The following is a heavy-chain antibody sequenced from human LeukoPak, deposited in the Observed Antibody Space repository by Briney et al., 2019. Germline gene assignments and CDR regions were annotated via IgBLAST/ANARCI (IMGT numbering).Heavy chain of an antibody. CDR2: ISAYNGNT. D-gene: IGHD3-22*01. CDR3: ARGHGDKYYYDSSGYTVDY. CDR1: GYTFTSYG. J-gene: IGHJ4*02. V-gene: IGHV1-18*01. Sequence: ASVKVSCKASGYTFTSYGISWVRQAPGQGLEWMGWISAYNGNTNYAQMLQGRVTMTTDTSTSTAYMELRSLRSDDTAVYYCARGHGDKYYYDSSGYTVDYWGQGTLVTVSS.